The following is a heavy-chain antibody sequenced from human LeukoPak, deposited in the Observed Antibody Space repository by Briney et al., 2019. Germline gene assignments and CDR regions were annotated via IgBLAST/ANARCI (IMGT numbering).Heavy chain of an antibody. D-gene: IGHD7-27*01. CDR2: TYYRSKWYD. J-gene: IGHJ5*02. V-gene: IGHV6-1*01. CDR3: AKDQLGPGGLANWFDP. Sequence: SQTLSLTCAIPGDSVSSKTAAWNWIRQSPSRGLEWLGRTYYRSKWYDDYAISVKGRITINPDTSKNQFSLQLKFVTPEDTAVYYCAKDQLGPGGLANWFDPWGQGTLVTVSS. CDR1: GDSVSSKTAA.